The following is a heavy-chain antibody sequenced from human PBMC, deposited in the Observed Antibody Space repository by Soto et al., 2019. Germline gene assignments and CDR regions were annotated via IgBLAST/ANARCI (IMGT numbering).Heavy chain of an antibody. CDR1: GFTFSTYD. D-gene: IGHD3-16*01. V-gene: IGHV3-23*01. Sequence: DVQLLESGGGSVQRGGSLRLSCAASGFTFSTYDMTWVRQAPGKGLEWVSYGGSGGSTYYADSVKGRFTISRDNSKNTLYLQMNSLRAEDTAVYYCVKFRGRAYHYYYMDVWGNGTTVTVSS. J-gene: IGHJ6*03. CDR3: VKFRGRAYHYYYMDV. CDR2: YGGSGGST.